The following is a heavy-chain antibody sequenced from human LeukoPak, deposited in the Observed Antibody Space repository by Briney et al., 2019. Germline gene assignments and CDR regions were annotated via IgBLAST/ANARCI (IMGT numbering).Heavy chain of an antibody. V-gene: IGHV4-31*03. Sequence: SQTLSLTCTVSGGSISSGGYYWSWIRQHPGKGLEWIGYIYYSGSTNYNPSLKSRVTISVDTSKNQFPLKLSSVTAADTAVYYCAGLDSGFGITIFGDEFDPWGQGTLVTVSS. J-gene: IGHJ5*02. CDR2: IYYSGST. CDR1: GGSISSGGYY. CDR3: AGLDSGFGITIFGDEFDP. D-gene: IGHD3-3*01.